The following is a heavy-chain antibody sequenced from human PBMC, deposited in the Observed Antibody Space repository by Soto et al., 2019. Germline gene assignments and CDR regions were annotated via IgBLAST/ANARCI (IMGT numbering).Heavy chain of an antibody. V-gene: IGHV3-30*18. Sequence: RLSCAASGFTFSSYGMHWVRQAPGKGLEWVAVISYDGSNKYYADSVKGRFTISRDNSKNTLYLQMNSLRAEDTAVYYCANGIWKDRGFYYYGMDVWGQGTTVTVSS. CDR3: ANGIWKDRGFYYYGMDV. D-gene: IGHD2-15*01. J-gene: IGHJ6*02. CDR1: GFTFSSYG. CDR2: ISYDGSNK.